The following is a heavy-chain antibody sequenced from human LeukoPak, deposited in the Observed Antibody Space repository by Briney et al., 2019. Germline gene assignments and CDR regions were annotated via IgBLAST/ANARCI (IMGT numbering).Heavy chain of an antibody. CDR2: INSDGSST. D-gene: IGHD3-10*01. CDR1: GFTFSSYW. V-gene: IGHV3-74*01. J-gene: IGHJ4*02. CDR3: ATKRGSGSYLSDY. Sequence: GGSLRLSCAASGFTFSSYWMHWVRQAPGKGLVWVSRINSDGSSTSYADSVKGRFSISRDNAKNTLFLQMNSLRDEDTAVYYCATKRGSGSYLSDYWGQGTLVTVSS.